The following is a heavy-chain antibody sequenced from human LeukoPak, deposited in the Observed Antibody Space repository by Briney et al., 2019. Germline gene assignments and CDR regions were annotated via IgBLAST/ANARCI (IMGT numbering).Heavy chain of an antibody. V-gene: IGHV3-21*06. CDR3: ARDVMVRNWFDP. D-gene: IGHD3-10*01. Sequence: GGSLRLSCAASGFTFSSYTMHWVRQAAGKGLDWVSSINSRSDTIFYAESVRGRFTISRDNVKNSLYLQLNSLRVEDTAIYYCARDVMVRNWFDPWGQGTLVTVSS. CDR1: GFTFSSYT. J-gene: IGHJ5*02. CDR2: INSRSDTI.